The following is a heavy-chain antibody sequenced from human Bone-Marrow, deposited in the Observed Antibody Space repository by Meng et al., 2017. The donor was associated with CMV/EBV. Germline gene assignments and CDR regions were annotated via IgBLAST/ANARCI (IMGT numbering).Heavy chain of an antibody. CDR2: IYGSGTTA. D-gene: IGHD4-17*01. V-gene: IGHV4-59*11. J-gene: IGHJ4*02. CDR1: GGSINNHY. Sequence: GSLRLSCTVSGGSINNHYWTWIRQSPGKGLEWIGYIYGSGTTAAYNSSLKSRVAISGDTSKTQISLTLNFVTAADTAVYYCARAGDDFGVIAAAVWGQGTLVTVSS. CDR3: ARAGDDFGVIAAAV.